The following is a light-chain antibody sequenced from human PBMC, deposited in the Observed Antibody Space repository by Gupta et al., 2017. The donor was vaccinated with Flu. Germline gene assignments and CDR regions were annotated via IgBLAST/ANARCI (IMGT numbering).Light chain of an antibody. J-gene: IGLJ3*02. Sequence: NFLLAQPHSVSDSPGKAVTISCTRSSGRIASNYVQWYQQRPGSAPTTVIYEDNKRPSGVPDRFSGSIDSSSNSASLTISGLQTEDEADYYCQSYDGTNWVFGGGTKLAVL. V-gene: IGLV6-57*03. CDR3: QSYDGTNWV. CDR2: EDN. CDR1: SGRIASNY.